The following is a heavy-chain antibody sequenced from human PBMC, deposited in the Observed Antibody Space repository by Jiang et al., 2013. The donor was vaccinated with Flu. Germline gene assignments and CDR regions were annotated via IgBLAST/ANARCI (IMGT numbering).Heavy chain of an antibody. CDR2: LQYGIT. D-gene: IGHD4-23*01. CDR3: ARSDKWGGNPIDCFDI. CDR1: GGSINNYY. Sequence: KPSETLSLTCRVSGGSINNYYSELDPGRPPGKGLELDWIHLQYGITKYNPSLESRVTISVDTSKNQFSLNLRSVTAADTAVYHCARSDKWGGNPIDCFDIWGQGRMVTVSS. J-gene: IGHJ3*02. V-gene: IGHV4-4*09.